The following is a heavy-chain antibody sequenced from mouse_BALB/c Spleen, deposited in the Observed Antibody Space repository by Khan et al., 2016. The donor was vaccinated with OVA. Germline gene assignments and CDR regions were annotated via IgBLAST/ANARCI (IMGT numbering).Heavy chain of an antibody. Sequence: QMQLKQSGGEVLRPGTSVKISCKASGYTFTNYWLGWVKQRPGHGIEWIGDIYPGGDYTNYNEKFTGKATLHVETSYSTANMELSSLTSEDAAVYFGARWATWFFDVWGAGTTVTVSS. D-gene: IGHD3-1*01. V-gene: IGHV1-63*02. J-gene: IGHJ1*01. CDR3: ARWATWFFDV. CDR1: GYTFTNYW. CDR2: IYPGGDYT.